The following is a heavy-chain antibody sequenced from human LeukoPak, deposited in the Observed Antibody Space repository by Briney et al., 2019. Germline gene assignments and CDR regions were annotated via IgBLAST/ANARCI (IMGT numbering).Heavy chain of an antibody. CDR3: ARLGYGTDAGDDFDY. Sequence: ASVKVSCKASGGTFSSYAISWVRQAPGQGLERMGGITPIFGTANYAQKFQGRVTITADKSTSTAYMELSSLRSEDTAVYYCARLGYGTDAGDDFDYWGQGTLVTVSS. CDR1: GGTFSSYA. D-gene: IGHD4-17*01. V-gene: IGHV1-69*06. J-gene: IGHJ4*02. CDR2: ITPIFGTA.